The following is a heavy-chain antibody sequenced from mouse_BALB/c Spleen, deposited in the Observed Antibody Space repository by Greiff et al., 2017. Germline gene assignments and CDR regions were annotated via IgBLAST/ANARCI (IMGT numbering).Heavy chain of an antibody. V-gene: IGHV3-6*02. J-gene: IGHJ4*01. CDR1: GYSITSGYY. CDR3: ARDGSAYAMDY. Sequence: EESGPGLVKPSQSLSLTCSVTGYSITSGYYWNWIRQFPGNKLEWMGYISYDGSNNYNPSLKNRISITRDTSKNQFFLKLNSVTTEDTATYYCARDGSAYAMDYWGQGTSVTVSS. CDR2: ISYDGSN.